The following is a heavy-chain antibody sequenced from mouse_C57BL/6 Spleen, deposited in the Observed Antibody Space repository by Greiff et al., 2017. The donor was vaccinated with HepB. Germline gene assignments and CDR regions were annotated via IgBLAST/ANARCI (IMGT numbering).Heavy chain of an antibody. D-gene: IGHD1-1*01. Sequence: QVQLKQPGAELVMPGASVKLSCKASGYTFTSYWMHWVKQRPGQGLEWIGEIDPSDSYTNYNQKFKGKSTLTVDKSSSTAYMQLSSLTSEDSAVYYCARGGAYGSSHDYWGQGTTLTVSS. CDR3: ARGGAYGSSHDY. V-gene: IGHV1-69*01. J-gene: IGHJ2*01. CDR2: IDPSDSYT. CDR1: GYTFTSYW.